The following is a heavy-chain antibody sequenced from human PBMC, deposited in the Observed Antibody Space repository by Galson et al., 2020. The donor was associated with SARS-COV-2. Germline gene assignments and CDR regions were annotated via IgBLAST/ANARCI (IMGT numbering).Heavy chain of an antibody. J-gene: IGHJ5*02. CDR2: IYYSGST. CDR1: GGSIISYY. Sequence: SETLSLTCTVSGGSIISYYWSWIRQPPGKGLEWIGYIYYSGSTNYNPSLKSRVSFSVDTSKNQLSLKLSSVTTADTAVYYCARSHDYGSDNWFDPWGQGTLVTVSS. D-gene: IGHD3-10*01. V-gene: IGHV4-59*01. CDR3: ARSHDYGSDNWFDP.